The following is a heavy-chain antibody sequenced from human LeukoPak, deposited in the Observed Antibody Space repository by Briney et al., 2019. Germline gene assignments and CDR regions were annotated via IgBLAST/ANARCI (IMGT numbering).Heavy chain of an antibody. CDR3: ARGFDSSSGWYPAFDI. D-gene: IGHD6-19*01. CDR2: IYYSGIT. V-gene: IGHV4-59*01. Sequence: PSETLSLTCTVSGGSIRGYYWSWIRQPPGKGLEYIGYIYYSGITNYNPSLKSRVTISVDTSKNQFSLRLNSVTAADTAMYYCARGFDSSSGWYPAFDIWGHETMGTVSS. CDR1: GGSIRGYY. J-gene: IGHJ3*02.